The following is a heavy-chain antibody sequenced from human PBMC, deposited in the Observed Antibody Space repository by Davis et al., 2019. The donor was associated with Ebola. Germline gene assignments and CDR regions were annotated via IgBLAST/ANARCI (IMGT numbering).Heavy chain of an antibody. CDR1: GFTFSSYA. J-gene: IGHJ5*02. Sequence: GESLKISCAASGFTFSSYAMHWVRQAPGKGLEWVAVISYDGSNKYYADSVKGRFTISRDNSKNPLYLQINRLRAEDTAVYYCARGMRPGYWFDPWGQGTLVTVSS. D-gene: IGHD6-25*01. V-gene: IGHV3-30-3*01. CDR2: ISYDGSNK. CDR3: ARGMRPGYWFDP.